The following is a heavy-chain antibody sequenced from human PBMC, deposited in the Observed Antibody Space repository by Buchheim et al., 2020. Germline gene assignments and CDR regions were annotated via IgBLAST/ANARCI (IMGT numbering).Heavy chain of an antibody. CDR2: IYYSGST. J-gene: IGHJ4*02. CDR3: ARGFAGSFDY. CDR1: GGSVSSGSYY. V-gene: IGHV4-61*01. Sequence: QVQLQESGPGLVKPSETLSFTCTVSGGSVSSGSYYWSWIRQPPGKGLEWIGNIYYSGSTNYNPSPKSRVTISVDTSKNQFSLKLSSVTAADTAVYYWARGFAGSFDYWGQGTL. D-gene: IGHD3-10*01.